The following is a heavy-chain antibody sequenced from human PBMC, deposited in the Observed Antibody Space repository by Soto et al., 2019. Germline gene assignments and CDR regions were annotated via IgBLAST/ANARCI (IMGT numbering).Heavy chain of an antibody. CDR1: GFTFRTYN. CDR3: ARQYPSSSRHFDH. J-gene: IGHJ4*02. V-gene: IGHV3-21*01. D-gene: IGHD6-6*01. CDR2: VSSGSSNI. Sequence: EVELVESGGGLVKPGESLTLSGAASGFTFRTYNMIWVRQAPGKGLEWLASVSSGSSNIYYAASVKGRFTISRDNAQNSLFLQINSLSAEDTAVYYCARQYPSSSRHFDHWGQGTLVTVSA.